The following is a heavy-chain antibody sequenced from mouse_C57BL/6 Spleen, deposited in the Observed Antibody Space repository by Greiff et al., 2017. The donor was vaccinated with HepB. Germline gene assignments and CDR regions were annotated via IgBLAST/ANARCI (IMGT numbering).Heavy chain of an antibody. CDR2: IDPSDSET. V-gene: IGHV1-52*01. CDR3: ARGGSYDGYFFDY. J-gene: IGHJ2*01. CDR1: GYTFTSYW. D-gene: IGHD2-3*01. Sequence: QVQLQQPGAELVRPGSSVKLSCKASGYTFTSYWMHWVKQRPIQGLEWIGNIDPSDSETHYNQKFKDKATLTVDKSSSTAYMQLSSLTSEDSAVYYCARGGSYDGYFFDYWGQGTTLTVSS.